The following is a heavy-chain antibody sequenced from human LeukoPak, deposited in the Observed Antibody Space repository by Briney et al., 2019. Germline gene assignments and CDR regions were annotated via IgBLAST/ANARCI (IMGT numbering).Heavy chain of an antibody. CDR3: ARGRGYSYVGGDY. CDR2: IYHSGST. CDR1: GYSISSGYY. Sequence: SETLSLTCAVSGYSISSGYYWGWIRQPPGKGLEWIGSIYHSGSTNYNPSLKSRVTISVDTSKNQFSLKLSSVTAADTAVYYCARGRGYSYVGGDYWGQGTLVTVSS. J-gene: IGHJ4*02. D-gene: IGHD5-18*01. V-gene: IGHV4-38-2*01.